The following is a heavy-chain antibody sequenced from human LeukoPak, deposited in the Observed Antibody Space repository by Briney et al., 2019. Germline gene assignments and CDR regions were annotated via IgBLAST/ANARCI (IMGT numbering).Heavy chain of an antibody. Sequence: SETLSLTCTVSGGSISSYYWSWIRQPPGKGLEWIGYIYYSGSTNYNPSLKSRVTISVDTSKNQFSLKLSSVTAADTAVYYCARDGGASDFTQRSTFENWGQGTLVTVSS. CDR3: ARDGGASDFTQRSTFEN. CDR1: GGSISSYY. CDR2: IYYSGST. D-gene: IGHD5-12*01. V-gene: IGHV4-59*12. J-gene: IGHJ4*02.